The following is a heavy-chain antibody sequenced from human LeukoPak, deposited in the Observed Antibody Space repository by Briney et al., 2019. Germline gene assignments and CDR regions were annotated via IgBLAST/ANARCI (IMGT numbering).Heavy chain of an antibody. CDR3: AKWGDYDVLTGYYVSDY. Sequence: GGSLRLSWAASGFTFSNYAMSWVRQAPEKGLEWVSAITGSGGNTYYADSVKGRCAISRDNSKNTVFLQMNSLRAEDTAVYYCAKWGDYDVLTGYYVSDYWGQGTLVTVSS. CDR2: ITGSGGNT. D-gene: IGHD3-9*01. CDR1: GFTFSNYA. J-gene: IGHJ4*02. V-gene: IGHV3-23*01.